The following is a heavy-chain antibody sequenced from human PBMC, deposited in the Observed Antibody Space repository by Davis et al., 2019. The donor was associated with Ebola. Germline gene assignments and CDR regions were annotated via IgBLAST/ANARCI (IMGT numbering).Heavy chain of an antibody. D-gene: IGHD5-18*01. V-gene: IGHV1-2*04. CDR2: INPNSGGT. J-gene: IGHJ6*02. CDR1: GYTFISYG. Sequence: ASVKVSCKASGYTFISYGISWVRQAPGQGLEWMGWINPNSGGTNYAQKFQGWVTMTRDTSISTAYMELSRLRSEDTAVYYCARDLIQLWHNYYYYYGMDVWGQGTTVTVSS. CDR3: ARDLIQLWHNYYYYYGMDV.